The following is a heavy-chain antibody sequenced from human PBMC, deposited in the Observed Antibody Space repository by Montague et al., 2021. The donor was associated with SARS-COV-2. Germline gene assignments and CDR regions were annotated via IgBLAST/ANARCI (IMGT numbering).Heavy chain of an antibody. CDR1: GGSISSGGYY. J-gene: IGHJ6*02. CDR2: IYYSGST. D-gene: IGHD2/OR15-2a*01. Sequence: TLSLTCTVSGGSISSGGYYWSWIRQHPGKGLEWIGCIYYSGSTYYNPSLKSRVTISVDTSKNQFSLKLSSVTAADTAVYYCAGGGMAIVTISWEVFHYYGMDVWGQGTTVTVSS. CDR3: AGGGMAIVTISWEVFHYYGMDV. V-gene: IGHV4-31*03.